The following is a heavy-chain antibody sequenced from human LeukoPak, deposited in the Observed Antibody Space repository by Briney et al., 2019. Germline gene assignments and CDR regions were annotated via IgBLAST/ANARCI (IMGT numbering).Heavy chain of an antibody. CDR2: INPSGGST. Sequence: ASVKVSCKASGYTFTSYYMHWVRQAPGQGLEWMGIINPSGGSTSYAQKFQGRVTMTRDMSTSTVYMELSSLRSEDTAVYYCARGFYGSGSYSSGDCWGQGTMVTVSS. D-gene: IGHD3-10*01. V-gene: IGHV1-46*01. CDR3: ARGFYGSGSYSSGDC. CDR1: GYTFTSYY. J-gene: IGHJ4*02.